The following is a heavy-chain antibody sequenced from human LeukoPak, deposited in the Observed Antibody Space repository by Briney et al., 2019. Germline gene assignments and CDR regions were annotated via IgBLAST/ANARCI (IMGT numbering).Heavy chain of an antibody. CDR1: GGSISSYY. J-gene: IGHJ4*02. CDR2: IYYSGST. CDR3: AAGYSSGWAYGY. D-gene: IGHD6-19*01. Sequence: SETLSLTPTVPGGSISSYYWSCVRHPPRKGLEWIWYIYYSGSTNYNPSLKSRVTISVDTSKNQFSLKLSSVTAADTAVYYCAAGYSSGWAYGYWGQGTLVTVSS. V-gene: IGHV4-59*01.